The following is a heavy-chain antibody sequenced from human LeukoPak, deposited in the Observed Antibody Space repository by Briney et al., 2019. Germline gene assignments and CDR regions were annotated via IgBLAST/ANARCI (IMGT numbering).Heavy chain of an antibody. J-gene: IGHJ4*02. CDR1: GYTFTGYY. D-gene: IGHD2-2*01. CDR3: ERDDGISSNFDY. CDR2: INPNSGGT. Sequence: ASVKVSCKASGYTFTGYYMHWVRQAPGQGLEWMGWINPNSGGTNYAQKFQGRVTMTRDTSISTAYMELSRLRSDDTAVYYCERDDGISSNFDYWGQGTLVTVSS. V-gene: IGHV1-2*02.